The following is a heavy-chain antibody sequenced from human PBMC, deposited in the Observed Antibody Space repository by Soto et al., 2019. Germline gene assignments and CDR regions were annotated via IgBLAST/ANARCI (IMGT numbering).Heavy chain of an antibody. CDR2: INPNSGGT. D-gene: IGHD6-25*01. V-gene: IGHV1-2*04. Sequence: ASVKVSCKASGYTFTGYYIHWVRQAPGQGLEWMGWINPNSGGTNYAQKFQGWVTMTRDTSISTAYMELSRLRSDDTAVYYCAREGAANRYYYYGMDVWGQGTTVTVSS. J-gene: IGHJ6*02. CDR3: AREGAANRYYYYGMDV. CDR1: GYTFTGYY.